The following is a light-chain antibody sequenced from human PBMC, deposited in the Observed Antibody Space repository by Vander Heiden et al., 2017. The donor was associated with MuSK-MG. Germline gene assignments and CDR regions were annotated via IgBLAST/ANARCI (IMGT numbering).Light chain of an antibody. V-gene: IGKV3-20*01. Sequence: EIVLTQSPGTLSLSPGERATLSCRASQSVSSSYLAWYQQKPGQAPGLLIYGASSRATGIPDRFSGSGSGTDFTLTISRLEPEDFAVYYCQQYGSSPFWTFGQGTKVEIK. J-gene: IGKJ1*01. CDR1: QSVSSSY. CDR2: GAS. CDR3: QQYGSSPFWT.